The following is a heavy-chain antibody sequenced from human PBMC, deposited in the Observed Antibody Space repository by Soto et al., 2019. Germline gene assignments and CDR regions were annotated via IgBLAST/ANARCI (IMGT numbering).Heavy chain of an antibody. CDR3: AKPHTSLRFGEFPGDY. Sequence: PGGSLRLSCAASGFTFSSYGMHWVRQAPGKGLEWVAVISYDGSNKYYADSVKGRFTISRDNSKNTLYLQMNSLRAEDTAVYYCAKPHTSLRFGEFPGDYWGQGTLVTVSS. CDR2: ISYDGSNK. CDR1: GFTFSSYG. V-gene: IGHV3-30*18. D-gene: IGHD3-10*01. J-gene: IGHJ4*02.